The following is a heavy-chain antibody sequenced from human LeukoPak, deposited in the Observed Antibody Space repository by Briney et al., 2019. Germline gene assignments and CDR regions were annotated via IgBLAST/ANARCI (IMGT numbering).Heavy chain of an antibody. CDR2: ISTYDGDT. Sequence: ASVKVSCKASGYTFTTYGINWVRQAPGQGLEWMGWISTYDGDTNFAENLQGRVTLTTDTSTSTAHMELRSLRSDDTAVYYCARDRGRRKWFQGFDPWGQGTLVTVSS. CDR3: ARDRGRRKWFQGFDP. J-gene: IGHJ5*02. V-gene: IGHV1-18*01. CDR1: GYTFTTYG. D-gene: IGHD3-22*01.